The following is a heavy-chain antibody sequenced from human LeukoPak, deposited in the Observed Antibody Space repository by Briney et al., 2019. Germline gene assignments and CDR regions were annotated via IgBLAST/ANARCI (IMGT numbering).Heavy chain of an antibody. D-gene: IGHD1-7*01. CDR2: IYPGDSDT. J-gene: IGHJ4*02. CDR3: ARHWTGTTLDY. Sequence: GESLKISCKASGYSFASNWIGWVRQMPGKGLEWMGIIYPGDSDTTYSPSFQGRVTISADKSTSTAYLQWSSLKASDTAMYYCARHWTGTTLDYWGQGTLVTVSS. V-gene: IGHV5-51*01. CDR1: GYSFASNW.